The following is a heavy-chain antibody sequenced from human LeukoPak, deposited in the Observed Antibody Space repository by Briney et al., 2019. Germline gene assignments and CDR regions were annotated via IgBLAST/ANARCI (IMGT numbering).Heavy chain of an antibody. Sequence: GGSLRLSCAASGFTFSSHAMNWVRQAPGKGLEWVSATDDSGDSTIYADSVKGRFTISRDNARNILYLQMNSLRAEDTAVYFCARADCNNIHCYVEDYWGQGTLVTVSS. CDR2: TDDSGDST. D-gene: IGHD2-21*01. J-gene: IGHJ4*02. V-gene: IGHV3-23*01. CDR1: GFTFSSHA. CDR3: ARADCNNIHCYVEDY.